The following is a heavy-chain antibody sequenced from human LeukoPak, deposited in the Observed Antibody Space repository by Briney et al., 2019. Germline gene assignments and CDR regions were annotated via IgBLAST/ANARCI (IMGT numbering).Heavy chain of an antibody. CDR1: GYTFTGYS. CDR3: ARDLGYGRYYYYGMDV. D-gene: IGHD2-2*03. Sequence: GASVKVSCKASGYTFTGYSVHWVRQAPGQGLEWMGWINPNSGGTKYALKFQGRVTMTRDTSISTAYMELSRLRSDDTAVYYCARDLGYGRYYYYGMDVWGQGTTVTVSS. J-gene: IGHJ6*02. CDR2: INPNSGGT. V-gene: IGHV1-2*02.